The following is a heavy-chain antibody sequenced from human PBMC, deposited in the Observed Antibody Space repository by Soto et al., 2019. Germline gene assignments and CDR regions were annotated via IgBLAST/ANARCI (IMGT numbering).Heavy chain of an antibody. Sequence: SETLSLTCTVSGGSISSGGYSWSWIRQHPGKGLEWIGYIYYSGSTYYNPSLKSRATISVDTSKNQFSLKPTSVTAAHTAVYYWVSDYSKRGGVMEWFDPWGQGTLVTVSS. CDR3: VSDYSKRGGVMEWFDP. D-gene: IGHD4-4*01. CDR2: IYYSGST. CDR1: GGSISSGGYS. J-gene: IGHJ5*02. V-gene: IGHV4-31*03.